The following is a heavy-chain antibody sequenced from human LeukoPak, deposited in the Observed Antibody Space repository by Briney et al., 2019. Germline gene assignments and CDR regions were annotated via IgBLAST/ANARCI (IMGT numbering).Heavy chain of an antibody. V-gene: IGHV4-59*08. CDR2: IYYSGST. D-gene: IGHD6-13*01. Sequence: SETLSLTCTVSGGSISSYYWSWIRQPPGKGLEWIGYIYYSGSTNYNPSLKSRVTISVDTSKNQFSLKLSSVTAADTAVYYCARHHFIAAAYFDYWGQGTLVTVSS. CDR3: ARHHFIAAAYFDY. CDR1: GGSISSYY. J-gene: IGHJ4*02.